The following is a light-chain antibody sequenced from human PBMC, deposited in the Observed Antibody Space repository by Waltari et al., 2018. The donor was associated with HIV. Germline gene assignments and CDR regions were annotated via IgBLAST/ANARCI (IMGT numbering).Light chain of an antibody. V-gene: IGKV4-1*01. J-gene: IGKJ2*01. CDR2: WAS. CDR1: QSILYSSNDQNF. Sequence: DIVMTQSPDSLAVSLDERATINCKSSQSILYSSNDQNFLAWYQQKPGQPPKLLIYWASTRESGVPDRVSGSGSETDFTLTISSLQAEDVAVYYCQQYYTTPLTFGQGTKLEIK. CDR3: QQYYTTPLT.